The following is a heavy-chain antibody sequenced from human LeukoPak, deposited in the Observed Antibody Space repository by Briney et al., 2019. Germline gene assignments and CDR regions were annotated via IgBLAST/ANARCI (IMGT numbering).Heavy chain of an antibody. CDR3: AREGTLGYAFDI. J-gene: IGHJ3*02. CDR2: IKQHGSEK. V-gene: IGHV3-7*01. Sequence: GGSLRLSCAASGFTFSSYWMNWVRQAPGKGLEWVANIKQHGSEKYYVDSVKGRFTISRDNAKNSLYLQMNSLRAEDTAVYYCAREGTLGYAFDIWGQGTMVTVSS. D-gene: IGHD3-10*01. CDR1: GFTFSSYW.